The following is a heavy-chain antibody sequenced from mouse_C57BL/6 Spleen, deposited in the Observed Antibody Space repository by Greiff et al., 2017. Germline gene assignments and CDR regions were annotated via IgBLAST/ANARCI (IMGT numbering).Heavy chain of an antibody. J-gene: IGHJ2*01. CDR3: ATSYGSRFYFDY. D-gene: IGHD1-1*01. CDR1: GFNIKDYY. Sequence: EVQLKESGAELVRPGASVKLSCTASGFNIKDYYMHWVKQRPEQGLEWIGRIDPEDGDTEYAPKFQGKATMTEDTSSNTASLPLSSLTSEDTSVYYCATSYGSRFYFDYWGQGTTLTVSS. CDR2: IDPEDGDT. V-gene: IGHV14-1*01.